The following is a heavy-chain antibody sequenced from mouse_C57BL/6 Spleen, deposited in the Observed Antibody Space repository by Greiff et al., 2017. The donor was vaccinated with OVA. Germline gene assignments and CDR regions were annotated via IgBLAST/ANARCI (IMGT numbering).Heavy chain of an antibody. CDR3: ASPKTAQAVFAY. Sequence: QVQLQQPGAELVKPGASVKLSCKASGYTFTSYWMHWVKQRPGQGLEWIGMIHPNSGSTNYNEKFKSKATLTVDKSSSTAYMQLSSLTSEDSAVYYCASPKTAQAVFAYWGQGTLVTVSA. D-gene: IGHD3-2*02. CDR2: IHPNSGST. V-gene: IGHV1-64*01. J-gene: IGHJ3*01. CDR1: GYTFTSYW.